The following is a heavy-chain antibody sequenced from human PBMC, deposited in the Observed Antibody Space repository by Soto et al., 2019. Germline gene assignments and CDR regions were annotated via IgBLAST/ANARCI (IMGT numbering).Heavy chain of an antibody. CDR3: ARGGVSTRTFDY. J-gene: IGHJ4*02. CDR1: GYNFAGYW. D-gene: IGHD3-3*01. Sequence: PGESLKISCKGSGYNFAGYWIAWVRQMPGKGLELMGIIYPSDSDTRYRPSYQGQVTISADKSISSAYLQWSSLRASDTAMYYCARGGVSTRTFDYWGQGTPVTVSS. V-gene: IGHV5-51*01. CDR2: IYPSDSDT.